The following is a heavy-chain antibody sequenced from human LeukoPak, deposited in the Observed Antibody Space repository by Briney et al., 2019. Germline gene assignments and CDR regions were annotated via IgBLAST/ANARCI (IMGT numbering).Heavy chain of an antibody. Sequence: SETLSLTCTVSGGSISSYYWSWIRQPPGKGLEWIGYIYYSGSTYYNPSLKSRVTISVDTSRNQFSLKLISVTAADTAVYYCARQDIVVVPAAPDYWGQGTLVTVSS. J-gene: IGHJ4*02. D-gene: IGHD2-2*01. CDR1: GGSISSYY. CDR3: ARQDIVVVPAAPDY. V-gene: IGHV4-59*04. CDR2: IYYSGST.